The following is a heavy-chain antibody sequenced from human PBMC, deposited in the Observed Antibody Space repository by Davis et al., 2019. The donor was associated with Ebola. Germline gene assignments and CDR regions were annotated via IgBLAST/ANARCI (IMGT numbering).Heavy chain of an antibody. D-gene: IGHD3-10*01. CDR3: ARSVGVDFRGVIITAHGMDV. V-gene: IGHV1-2*02. CDR1: GYTFTGYY. J-gene: IGHJ6*02. Sequence: ASVKVSCKASGYTFTGYYMHWVRQAPGQGLEWMGWINPNSGGTNYAQKFQGRVTMTRDTSISTAYMELSRLRSDDTAVYYCARSVGVDFRGVIITAHGMDVWGQGTTVTVSS. CDR2: INPNSGGT.